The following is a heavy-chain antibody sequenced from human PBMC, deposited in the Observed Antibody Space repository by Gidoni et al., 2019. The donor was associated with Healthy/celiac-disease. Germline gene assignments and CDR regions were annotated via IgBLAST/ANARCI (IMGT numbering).Heavy chain of an antibody. V-gene: IGHV1-8*01. Sequence: QVQLVQSGAEVKKPGASVKDTCKASGYTFTSYDINWVRQATGQGIEWMGWMTPNSGHTGYAQTFQGRVTMTRNTSISTSYMELCSLGSEATPVYYCARGGVWGAYSNWGQGTLVTVSS. D-gene: IGHD1-26*01. CDR1: GYTFTSYD. CDR3: ARGGVWGAYSN. CDR2: MTPNSGHT. J-gene: IGHJ4*02.